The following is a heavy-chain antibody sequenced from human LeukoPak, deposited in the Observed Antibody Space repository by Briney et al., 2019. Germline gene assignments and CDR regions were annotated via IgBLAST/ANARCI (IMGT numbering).Heavy chain of an antibody. D-gene: IGHD3-9*01. CDR2: ISSSSSYI. V-gene: IGHV3-21*04. Sequence: PGGSLRLSCAASGFTFSSYSMNWVRQAPGKGLEWVSSISSSSSYIYYADSVKGRFTISRDNAKNSLYLQMNSLRAEDTAVYYCAKRGWAAPKLRYFDWLLEYWGQGTLVTVSS. CDR1: GFTFSSYS. J-gene: IGHJ4*02. CDR3: AKRGWAAPKLRYFDWLLEY.